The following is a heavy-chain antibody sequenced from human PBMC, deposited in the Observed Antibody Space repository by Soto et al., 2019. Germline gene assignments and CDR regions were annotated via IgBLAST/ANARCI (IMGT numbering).Heavy chain of an antibody. CDR1: GGSISSYY. J-gene: IGHJ4*02. V-gene: IGHV4-59*08. CDR2: IYYSGST. D-gene: IGHD5-18*01. Sequence: ETLSLTCTVSGGSISSYYWSWIRQPPGKGLEWVGYIYYSGSTNYNPSLKSRVTISVDTSKNQFSLKLSSVTAADTAVYYCARHGGYSYGLKGEFDYWGQGTLVTVS. CDR3: ARHGGYSYGLKGEFDY.